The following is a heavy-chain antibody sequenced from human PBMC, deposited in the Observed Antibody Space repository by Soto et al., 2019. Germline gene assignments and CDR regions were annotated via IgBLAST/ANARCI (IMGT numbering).Heavy chain of an antibody. J-gene: IGHJ6*02. CDR1: GGTFSSYA. Sequence: ASVKVSCKASGGTFSSYAISWVRQAPGQGLEWMGGIIPIFGTANYAQKFQGRVTITADESTSTAYMELSSLRSEDTAVYYCARDSRDVYGMDVWGQGTTVTVSS. V-gene: IGHV1-69*13. CDR2: IIPIFGTA. CDR3: ARDSRDVYGMDV.